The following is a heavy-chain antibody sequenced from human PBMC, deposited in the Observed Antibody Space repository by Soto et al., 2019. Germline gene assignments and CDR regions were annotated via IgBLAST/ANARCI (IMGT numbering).Heavy chain of an antibody. CDR1: GFTFASYA. CDR3: ANDDVPGDGVWLMDH. J-gene: IGHJ4*02. D-gene: IGHD3-10*01. CDR2: LYGNSGGI. Sequence: EVQLLESGGGLVQPGGSLRLSCAASGFTFASYAMTWVRQAPGKGLESVAGLYGNSGGIQYSDSVKGRFTISRDNSKNIVYLQMNSLRVEDTAVYFCANDDVPGDGVWLMDHWGQGTLVTVSS. V-gene: IGHV3-23*01.